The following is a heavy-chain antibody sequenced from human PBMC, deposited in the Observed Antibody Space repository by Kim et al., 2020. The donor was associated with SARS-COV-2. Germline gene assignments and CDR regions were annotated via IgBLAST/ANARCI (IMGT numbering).Heavy chain of an antibody. Sequence: YPPSLKRRVTISVDTSKNRFALKLGSVTAADTAVYYCARDLENQRRWFDPWGQGTLVTVSS. V-gene: IGHV4-59*01. CDR3: ARDLENQRRWFDP. J-gene: IGHJ5*02.